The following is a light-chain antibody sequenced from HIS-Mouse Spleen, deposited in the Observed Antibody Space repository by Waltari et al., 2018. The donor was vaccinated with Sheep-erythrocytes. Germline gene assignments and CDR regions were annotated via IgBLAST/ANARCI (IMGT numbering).Light chain of an antibody. CDR2: EGS. Sequence: QSALTQPASVSGSPGQSIPISCPGTSRDVGCYNLVSWYQQHPGKAPKLMIYEGSKRPSGVSNRFSGSKSGNTASLTISGLQAEDEADYYCCSYAGSSTLVFGGGTKLTVL. J-gene: IGLJ2*01. CDR3: CSYAGSSTLV. V-gene: IGLV2-23*01. CDR1: SRDVGCYNL.